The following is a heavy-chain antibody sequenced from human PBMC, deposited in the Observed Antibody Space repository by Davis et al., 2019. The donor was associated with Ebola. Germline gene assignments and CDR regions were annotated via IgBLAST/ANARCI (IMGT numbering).Heavy chain of an antibody. D-gene: IGHD6-19*01. J-gene: IGHJ6*02. Sequence: ASVKVSCKASGYTFTGYYMHWVRQAPGQGLEWMGWMNPNSGNTGYAQKFQGRVTMTRNTSISTAYMELSSLRSEDTAVYYCATFKQWLVQGAYYYGMDVWGQGTTVTVSS. CDR2: MNPNSGNT. CDR3: ATFKQWLVQGAYYYGMDV. CDR1: GYTFTGYY. V-gene: IGHV1-8*02.